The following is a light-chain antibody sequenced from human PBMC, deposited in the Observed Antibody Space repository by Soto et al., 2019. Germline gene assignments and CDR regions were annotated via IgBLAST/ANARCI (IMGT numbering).Light chain of an antibody. Sequence: QSVLAQPPSVSGAPGQRGTISCTGSRSNSGAGYDVHWYQQLPGTAPKLLISGNTNRPSGVPDRFSGSKSGTSASLAIPGIQAEDEADYYGQSFATSLSGYMIFGGGTKLTVL. CDR2: GNT. V-gene: IGLV1-40*01. CDR3: QSFATSLSGYMI. J-gene: IGLJ2*01. CDR1: RSNSGAGYD.